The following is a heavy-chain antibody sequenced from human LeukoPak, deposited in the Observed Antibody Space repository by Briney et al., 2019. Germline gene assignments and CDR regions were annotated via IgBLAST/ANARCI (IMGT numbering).Heavy chain of an antibody. Sequence: GGSLRLSCAASVFTFSNFAMSWVRQAPGKGLEWVSGISGGGGSTYYADSVKGRFTISRDNSRNTLYLQMSSLSAEDTAVYYCATHTVQYPFNSGSCLDYWGQGTLVTVSS. V-gene: IGHV3-23*01. CDR1: VFTFSNFA. D-gene: IGHD3-10*01. CDR2: ISGGGGST. J-gene: IGHJ4*02. CDR3: ATHTVQYPFNSGSCLDY.